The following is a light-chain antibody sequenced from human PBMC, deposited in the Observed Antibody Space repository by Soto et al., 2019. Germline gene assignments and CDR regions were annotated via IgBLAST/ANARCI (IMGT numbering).Light chain of an antibody. CDR1: QSITSRY. CDR2: GVS. Sequence: EIVLTQSPGTLSLSPGERATLSCRASQSITSRYLAWYQQKPGQAPRLLIYGVSGRATGIPDRFSGSGSGTDFTLTIRRLEPEDFAVYYCHQYGYSPPWTFGQGTKVEIK. V-gene: IGKV3-20*01. CDR3: HQYGYSPPWT. J-gene: IGKJ1*01.